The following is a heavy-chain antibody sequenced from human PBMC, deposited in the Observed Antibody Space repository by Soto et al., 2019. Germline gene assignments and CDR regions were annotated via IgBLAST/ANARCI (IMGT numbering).Heavy chain of an antibody. D-gene: IGHD2-2*01. J-gene: IGHJ5*01. V-gene: IGHV1-8*01. Sequence: ASVKVSCKASGYTFTDYDINWVRQAPGQGLEWMVWVSPNSGNTVYAQKFQDRVTMTRDTSISTAYMELSNLRFEDSAMYYCARGRFYSETSTWFAFWGQGTPVTVS. CDR2: VSPNSGNT. CDR3: ARGRFYSETSTWFAF. CDR1: GYTFTDYD.